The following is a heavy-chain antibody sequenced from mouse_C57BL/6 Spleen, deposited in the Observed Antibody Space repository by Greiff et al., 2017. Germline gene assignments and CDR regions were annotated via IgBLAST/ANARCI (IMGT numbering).Heavy chain of an antibody. CDR1: GFTFSSYA. J-gene: IGHJ2*01. Sequence: EVQLVESGGGLVKPGGSLKLSCAASGFTFSSYAMSWVRQTPEKRLEWVATISDGGSYTYYPDNVKGRFTISRDNAKNNLYLQMSHLKSEDTAMYYCARESRWDTTVVAYFDYWGQGTTLTVSS. D-gene: IGHD1-1*01. CDR2: ISDGGSYT. CDR3: ARESRWDTTVVAYFDY. V-gene: IGHV5-4*01.